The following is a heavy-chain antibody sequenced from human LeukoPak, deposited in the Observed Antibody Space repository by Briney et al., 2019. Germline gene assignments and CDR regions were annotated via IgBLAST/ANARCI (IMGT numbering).Heavy chain of an antibody. J-gene: IGHJ5*02. CDR2: IYYSGST. CDR3: ARRVSYRNCFDP. D-gene: IGHD1-26*01. Sequence: SETLSLTCTVSGGSISSSSYYWGWIRQPPGKGLEWIGSIYYSGSTYYNPSLKSRVTISVDTSKNQFSLKLSSVTAADTAVYYCARRVSYRNCFDPWGQGTLVTVSS. CDR1: GGSISSSSYY. V-gene: IGHV4-39*01.